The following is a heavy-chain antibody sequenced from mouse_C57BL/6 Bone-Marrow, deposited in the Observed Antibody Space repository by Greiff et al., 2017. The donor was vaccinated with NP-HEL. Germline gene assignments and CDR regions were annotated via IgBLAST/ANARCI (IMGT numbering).Heavy chain of an antibody. CDR2: ISSGSSTI. CDR1: GFTFSDYG. D-gene: IGHD2-3*01. J-gene: IGHJ4*01. V-gene: IGHV5-17*01. Sequence: EVQRVESGGGLVKPGGSLKLSCAASGFTFSDYGMHWVRQAPEKGLEWVAYISSGSSTIYYADTVKGRFTISRDNAKNTLFLQMTSLRSEDTAMYYCARKGSMYDGYYVRYAMDYWGQGTSVTVSS. CDR3: ARKGSMYDGYYVRYAMDY.